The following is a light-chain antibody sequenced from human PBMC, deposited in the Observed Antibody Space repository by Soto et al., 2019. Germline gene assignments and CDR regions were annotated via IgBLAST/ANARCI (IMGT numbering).Light chain of an antibody. CDR1: QAISNW. CDR3: QYTDSFPLIT. J-gene: IGKJ5*01. Sequence: DIQMTQSPSFVSASVGDTVTITCRASQAISNWVAWYQQKPGKAPNLLIYAASSLYSGVPSRFSGSGSGTDFTLTITSLQPEDFATYYCQYTDSFPLITFGQGTRLEIK. CDR2: AAS. V-gene: IGKV1-12*01.